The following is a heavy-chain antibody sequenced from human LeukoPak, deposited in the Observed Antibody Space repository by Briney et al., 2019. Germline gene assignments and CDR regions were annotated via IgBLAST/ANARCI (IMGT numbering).Heavy chain of an antibody. D-gene: IGHD5-18*01. J-gene: IGHJ4*02. CDR3: ARGKGRGYNHTHLDY. CDR2: ISGSGDST. Sequence: GGSLRLSCAASGFTYSTHAMTWVRQAPGKGLEWVSGISGSGDSTYYADSVKGRFTIPRDNSENTLFLQMNSLRAEDTAVYHCARGKGRGYNHTHLDYWGQGTLVTVSS. V-gene: IGHV3-23*01. CDR1: GFTYSTHA.